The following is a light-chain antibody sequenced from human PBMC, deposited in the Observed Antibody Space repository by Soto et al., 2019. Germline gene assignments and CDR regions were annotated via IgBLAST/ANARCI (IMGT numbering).Light chain of an antibody. Sequence: ELVMTQSPATLSVSPGERATLSCRASQSISSNLAWYQQKPGQAPSLLLYGASTRATGIPARFSGSGSGTDFTLTISSLQSEDFAVYYCHQYNNWPPGTFGQGTKLEIK. CDR3: HQYNNWPPGT. CDR2: GAS. J-gene: IGKJ2*02. V-gene: IGKV3-15*01. CDR1: QSISSN.